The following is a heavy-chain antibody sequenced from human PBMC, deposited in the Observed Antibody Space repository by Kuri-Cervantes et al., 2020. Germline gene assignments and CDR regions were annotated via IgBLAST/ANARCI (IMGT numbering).Heavy chain of an antibody. Sequence: GGSLRLSCVASGFTFTTYGFHWVRQAPGKGLEWVAVIWYDGSNKYYADSVKGRSTISRDDSKNTLSLQMNSLRAEDTAVYYCTRGGSSSPLTAFNMWGQGTMVTVSS. J-gene: IGHJ3*02. CDR1: GFTFTTYG. D-gene: IGHD6-13*01. CDR2: IWYDGSNK. CDR3: TRGGSSSPLTAFNM. V-gene: IGHV3-33*01.